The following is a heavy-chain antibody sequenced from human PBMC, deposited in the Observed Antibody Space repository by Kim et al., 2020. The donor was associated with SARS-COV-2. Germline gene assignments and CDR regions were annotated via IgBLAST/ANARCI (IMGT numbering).Heavy chain of an antibody. Sequence: SLKSRVTISLDTSKNQFSLKLSSVTAADTAVYYCARNYYGSGSYQYGLDVWGQGTTVTVSS. CDR3: ARNYYGSGSYQYGLDV. J-gene: IGHJ6*02. D-gene: IGHD3-10*01. V-gene: IGHV4-59*01.